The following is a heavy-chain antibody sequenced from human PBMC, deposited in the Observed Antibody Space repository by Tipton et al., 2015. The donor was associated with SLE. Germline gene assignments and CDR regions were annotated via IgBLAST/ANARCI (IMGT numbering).Heavy chain of an antibody. CDR3: ARGPGGPSEIYDAFDI. CDR1: GYTFSSYD. J-gene: IGHJ3*02. D-gene: IGHD3-16*01. V-gene: IGHV1-18*01. CDR2: ISAYNGDT. Sequence: QVQLVQSGAEVKKPGASVKVSCKASGYTFSSYDITWVRQAPGQGLEWMGWISAYNGDTSHAQKLQGRVTMTTDTSTSTAYMELRSLRSDDTAVYYCARGPGGPSEIYDAFDIWGQGTLVTVSS.